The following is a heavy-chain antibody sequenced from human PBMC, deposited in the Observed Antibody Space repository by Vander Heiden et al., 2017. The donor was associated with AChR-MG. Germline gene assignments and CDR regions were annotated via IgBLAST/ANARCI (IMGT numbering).Heavy chain of an antibody. CDR3: TGFSSTWH. CDR2: ISSDGRST. CDR1: GFTFSNYF. J-gene: IGHJ4*02. V-gene: IGHV3-74*01. D-gene: IGHD6-13*01. Sequence: EVQLVESGGGLVQPGGSRRLSGVVSGFTFSNYFMHWVRKAPGKGLVWVSRISSDGRSTSYADSVTGRFTISRDNAKNTLYLQMNSLRAEDTAVYYCTGFSSTWHWGQGSLVTVSS.